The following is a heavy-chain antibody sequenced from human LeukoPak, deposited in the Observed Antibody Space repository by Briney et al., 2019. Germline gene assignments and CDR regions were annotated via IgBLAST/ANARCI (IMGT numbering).Heavy chain of an antibody. CDR2: IYSGGST. Sequence: GGSLRLSCAASGFTVSSNYMSWVRQAPGKGLAWVSVIYSGGSTYYADSVKGRFTISRHNSKNTLYLQMNSLRAEDTAVYYCARVRRRNYDILTGYYHEYYFDYWGQGTLVTVSS. J-gene: IGHJ4*02. CDR3: ARVRRRNYDILTGYYHEYYFDY. CDR1: GFTVSSNY. D-gene: IGHD3-9*01. V-gene: IGHV3-53*04.